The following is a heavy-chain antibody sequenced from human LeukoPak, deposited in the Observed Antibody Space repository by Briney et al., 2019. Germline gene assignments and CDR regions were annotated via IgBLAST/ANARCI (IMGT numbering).Heavy chain of an antibody. CDR3: VRLPTGYFTRTYSQK. V-gene: IGHV3-20*04. J-gene: IGHJ1*01. Sequence: GGSLRLXCAASGFTFGDYGMSWVRQAPGKGLEWVSGINWNGGSTGYGDSVKGRFTISRDNAKNSLYLEMNSLRTDDTALYYCVRLPTGYFTRTYSQKWGQGTLVTVSS. CDR1: GFTFGDYG. CDR2: INWNGGST. D-gene: IGHD2-15*01.